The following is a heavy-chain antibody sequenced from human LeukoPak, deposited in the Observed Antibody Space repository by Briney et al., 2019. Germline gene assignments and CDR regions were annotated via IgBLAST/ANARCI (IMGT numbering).Heavy chain of an antibody. V-gene: IGHV3-30-3*01. Sequence: GGSLRLSCAASGFTFDDYAMHWVRQAPGKGLEWVAVISYDGSNKYYADSVKGRFTISRDNSKNTLYLQMNSLRAEDTAVYYCARDRDSSGFTYAFDIWGQGTMVTVSS. CDR3: ARDRDSSGFTYAFDI. CDR2: ISYDGSNK. D-gene: IGHD6-19*01. J-gene: IGHJ3*02. CDR1: GFTFDDYA.